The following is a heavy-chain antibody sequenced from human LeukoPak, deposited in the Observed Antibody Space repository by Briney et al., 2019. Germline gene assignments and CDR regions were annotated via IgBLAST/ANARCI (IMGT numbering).Heavy chain of an antibody. D-gene: IGHD1-1*01. V-gene: IGHV3-49*03. CDR2: IRSSIYGGTP. J-gene: IGHJ1*01. Sequence: GGSLRLSCTSSGFTFREFAVSWFRQAPGKGLEWVGFIRSSIYGGTPKAAASVKGRFIFSRDDSKGVAYLRMNSLKTDDTAVYYCSREWGNGNDLRPDSWGQGTLVTVSS. CDR1: GFTFREFA. CDR3: SREWGNGNDLRPDS.